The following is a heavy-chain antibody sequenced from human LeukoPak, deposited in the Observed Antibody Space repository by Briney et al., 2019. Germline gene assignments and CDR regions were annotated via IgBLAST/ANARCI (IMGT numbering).Heavy chain of an antibody. J-gene: IGHJ4*02. Sequence: GGSLRLSCAASGFTFSSYWMSWVRQAPGKGLEYVSAISSNGGSTYYANSVKGRFTISRDNSKNTLYLQMGSLRAEDMAVYYCARDSGPDSGYVHPLNWGQGTLVTVSS. CDR3: ARDSGPDSGYVHPLN. CDR1: GFTFSSYW. V-gene: IGHV3-64*01. D-gene: IGHD5-12*01. CDR2: ISSNGGST.